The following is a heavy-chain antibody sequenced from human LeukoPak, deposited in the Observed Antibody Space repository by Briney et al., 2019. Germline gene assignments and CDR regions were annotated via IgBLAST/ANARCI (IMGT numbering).Heavy chain of an antibody. CDR3: ARYTAMAPFYFDY. V-gene: IGHV4-59*08. J-gene: IGHJ4*02. CDR2: IYYSGST. D-gene: IGHD5-18*01. CDR1: GGSLTNYY. Sequence: SESLSLTCTVSGGSLTNYYWSWIWQPPGKGLEWIGYIYYSGSTNYNPSLKSRVTTSVDTSKNQFSLKLTSVTAADTAVYYCARYTAMAPFYFDYWGQGTLVTVSS.